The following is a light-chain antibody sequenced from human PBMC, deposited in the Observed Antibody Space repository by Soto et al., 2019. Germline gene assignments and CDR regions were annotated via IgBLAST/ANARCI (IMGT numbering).Light chain of an antibody. J-gene: IGLJ2*01. Sequence: NFMLTQPHSVSESPGKTVTISCTRSSGNIASNFVQWFQQRPGSSPTTVIYEDKQRPSEVPDRFSGSIDRSSNSASLTISGLKTDDEADYYGQSYDGTIQVFGGGTKLTVL. CDR3: QSYDGTIQV. CDR2: EDK. V-gene: IGLV6-57*01. CDR1: SGNIASNF.